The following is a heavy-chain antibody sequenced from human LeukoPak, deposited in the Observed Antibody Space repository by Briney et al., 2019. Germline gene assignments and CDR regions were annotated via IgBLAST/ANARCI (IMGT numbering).Heavy chain of an antibody. D-gene: IGHD4-17*01. CDR1: GFTFSSYT. Sequence: PGGSLRLSCAASGFTFSSYTMTWVRQAPGKGLEWVSAISGSGASTYYADSVKGRCTISRDNSEDTLCLQMNSLSADDTAVYYCANRDYVGYFDYWGQGTLVTVSS. V-gene: IGHV3-23*01. CDR2: ISGSGAST. CDR3: ANRDYVGYFDY. J-gene: IGHJ4*02.